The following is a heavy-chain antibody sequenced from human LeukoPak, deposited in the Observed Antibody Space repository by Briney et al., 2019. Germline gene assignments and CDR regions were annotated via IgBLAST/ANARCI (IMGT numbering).Heavy chain of an antibody. J-gene: IGHJ3*02. CDR3: ARGGIVVVPAALDI. Sequence: GRSLRLSCAASGFTFSSYGMHWVRQAPAKGLEWVAVISYDGSNKYYADSVKGRFNISRDNSKNTLYLQMNSLRAEDTAVYYCARGGIVVVPAALDIWGQGTMVTVSS. V-gene: IGHV3-30*03. CDR2: ISYDGSNK. D-gene: IGHD2-2*01. CDR1: GFTFSSYG.